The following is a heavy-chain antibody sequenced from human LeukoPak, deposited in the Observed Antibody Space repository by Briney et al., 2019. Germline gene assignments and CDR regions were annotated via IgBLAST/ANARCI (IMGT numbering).Heavy chain of an antibody. J-gene: IGHJ3*01. CDR1: GGSVSSYY. CDR3: ASGGAGIAAAP. V-gene: IGHV4-59*02. CDR2: IYYSGST. D-gene: IGHD6-13*01. Sequence: SETLSLTCTVSGGSVSSYYWSWIRRPPGKGLEWIGYIYYSGSTNYNPSLKSRVTMSIDTSKNQFSLKLNSVTAADTAVYFCASGGAGIAAAPWGQGTMVTVSS.